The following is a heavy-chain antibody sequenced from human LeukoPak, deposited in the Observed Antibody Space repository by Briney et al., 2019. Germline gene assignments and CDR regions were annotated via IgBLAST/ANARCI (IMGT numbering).Heavy chain of an antibody. CDR3: ARTIGYGSGNDQAGG. V-gene: IGHV3-7*01. CDR2: IKQDGSEK. CDR1: GFTLSYYW. D-gene: IGHD3-10*01. Sequence: GGSLRLSCAASGFTLSYYWMSWVRQAPGQGLEWVANIKQDGSEKYYVDSVKGRFTISRDNAKNSLYLQMNSLGAEDTAVYYCARTIGYGSGNDQAGGWGPGTLVSVSS. J-gene: IGHJ4*02.